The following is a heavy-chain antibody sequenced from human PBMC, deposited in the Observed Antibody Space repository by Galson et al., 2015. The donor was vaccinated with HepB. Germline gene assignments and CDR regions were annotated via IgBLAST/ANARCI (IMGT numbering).Heavy chain of an antibody. CDR3: ARNTPSSGYHGLHY. CDR2: IRYDGSIK. J-gene: IGHJ4*02. V-gene: IGHV3-30*02. D-gene: IGHD5-12*01. CDR1: GFTFSNYG. Sequence: SLRLSCAASGFTFSNYGMHWVRQAPGKVLEWVAYIRYDGSIKYYADSAKGRFTISRDNSKNTLYLQMNSLRAEDTAVYYCARNTPSSGYHGLHYGGQGTLVTVSS.